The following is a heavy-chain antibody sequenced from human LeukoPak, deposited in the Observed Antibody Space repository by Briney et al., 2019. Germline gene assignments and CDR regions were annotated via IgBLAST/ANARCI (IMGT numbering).Heavy chain of an antibody. Sequence: GGSLRLSCAASGFTFSSYSMNWVRQAPGKGLEWVSYISSSSTIYYADSVKGRFTISRDNSKNTLYLQMNSLRAEDTAVYYCARDSSVTTVDYWGQGTLVTVSS. CDR2: ISSSSTI. V-gene: IGHV3-48*01. D-gene: IGHD4-17*01. J-gene: IGHJ4*02. CDR1: GFTFSSYS. CDR3: ARDSSVTTVDY.